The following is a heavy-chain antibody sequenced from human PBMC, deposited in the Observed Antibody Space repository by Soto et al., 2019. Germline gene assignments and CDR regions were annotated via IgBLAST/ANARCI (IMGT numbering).Heavy chain of an antibody. V-gene: IGHV5-10-1*04. J-gene: IGHJ6*02. CDR1: GYSFTTHW. CDR3: GLVPAARGYYYYGMDV. CDR2: IDPSNSYT. D-gene: IGHD2-2*01. Sequence: PGESLKISCQGSGYSFTTHWITWVRQTPGKGLEWMGRIDPSNSYTRYSPSFQGQVTISADKSISTAYLQWSSLKASDTAMYYCGLVPAARGYYYYGMDVWGQGTTVTVSS.